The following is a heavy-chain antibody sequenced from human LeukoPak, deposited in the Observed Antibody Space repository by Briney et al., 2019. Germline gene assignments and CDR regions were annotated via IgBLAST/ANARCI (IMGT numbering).Heavy chain of an antibody. Sequence: GRSLRLSCAASGFTFSNYGMPWVRQAPGKGLEWVSAISSNSLFKKYADSVKGRFTTSRDNAKNSLYLQMNSLRAEDTAVYYCARSIAVTLPDYWGQGTLVTVSS. CDR1: GFTFSNYG. D-gene: IGHD6-19*01. V-gene: IGHV3-21*01. CDR2: ISSNSLFK. J-gene: IGHJ4*02. CDR3: ARSIAVTLPDY.